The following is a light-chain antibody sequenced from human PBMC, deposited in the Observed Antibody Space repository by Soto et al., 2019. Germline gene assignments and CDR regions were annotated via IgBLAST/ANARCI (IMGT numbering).Light chain of an antibody. CDR3: RHYNSYLET. CDR1: QSISTW. CDR2: MAS. V-gene: IGKV1-5*03. Sequence: DIQMAQSPSTLSASVGDRVTITCRASQSISTWLAWYQQKPGRAPKLLIYMASTLESGVPSRFSGSGSGTEFTLTIISLQPDDFATYYCRHYNSYLETFGQGTRVEIK. J-gene: IGKJ1*01.